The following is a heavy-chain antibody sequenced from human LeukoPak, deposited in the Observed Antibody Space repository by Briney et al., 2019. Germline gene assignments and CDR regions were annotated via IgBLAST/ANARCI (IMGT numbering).Heavy chain of an antibody. CDR1: GYTFTGHY. J-gene: IGHJ4*02. D-gene: IGHD1-26*01. Sequence: ASVKVSGKASGYTFTGHYMHWVRQAPGQGLEWMGWINPNSGGTNYAQHFEGRVTMTRDTSISTAYMELSSLRSDDTAVYYCARDRRFGYSGSSYDYWGQGTLVTVSS. CDR2: INPNSGGT. CDR3: ARDRRFGYSGSSYDY. V-gene: IGHV1-2*02.